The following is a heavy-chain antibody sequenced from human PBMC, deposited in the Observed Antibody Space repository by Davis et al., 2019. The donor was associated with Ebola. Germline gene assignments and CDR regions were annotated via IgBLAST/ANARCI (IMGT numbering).Heavy chain of an antibody. Sequence: MPSETLSLTCTVSGGSVSSGSYYWSWIRQPPGKGLEWIGYIYYSGSTNYNPSLKSRVTISVDTSKNQFSLKLSSVTAADTAVYYCARDLPMVQGTWGQGTLVTVSS. CDR3: ARDLPMVQGT. V-gene: IGHV4-61*01. CDR2: IYYSGST. J-gene: IGHJ5*02. CDR1: GGSVSSGSYY. D-gene: IGHD3-10*01.